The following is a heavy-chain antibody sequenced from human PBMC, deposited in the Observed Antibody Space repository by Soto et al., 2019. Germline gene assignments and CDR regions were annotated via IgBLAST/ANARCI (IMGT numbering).Heavy chain of an antibody. Sequence: PSETLSLTCTLSGDPITSGGFYWTWIRQHPAKGLEWIGYIYYSGVTYYNPSLKSRATISVDTSKNQFSLKMTSVTAADTAVYYCARDQYDILTGYDWFDPWGQGILVTVSS. CDR2: IYYSGVT. V-gene: IGHV4-31*03. CDR1: GDPITSGGFY. CDR3: ARDQYDILTGYDWFDP. J-gene: IGHJ5*02. D-gene: IGHD3-9*01.